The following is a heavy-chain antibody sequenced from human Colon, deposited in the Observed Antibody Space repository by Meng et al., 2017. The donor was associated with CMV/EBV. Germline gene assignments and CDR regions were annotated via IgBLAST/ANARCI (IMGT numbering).Heavy chain of an antibody. J-gene: IGHJ4*02. CDR2: IYYNGRT. Sequence: VAGGSISNSNLYWGWIRQSPGQGLEWIGNIYYNGRTYYNPSLQSRVTISIDTSKNQFSLNLSSVTAADTAVYYCARRTVLGSCLDYWGQGTLVTVSS. CDR1: GGSISNSNLY. V-gene: IGHV4-39*07. D-gene: IGHD2-15*01. CDR3: ARRTVLGSCLDY.